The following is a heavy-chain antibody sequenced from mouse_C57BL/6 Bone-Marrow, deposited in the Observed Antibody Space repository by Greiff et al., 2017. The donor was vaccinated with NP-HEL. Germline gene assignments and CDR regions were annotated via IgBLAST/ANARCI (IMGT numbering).Heavy chain of an antibody. J-gene: IGHJ2*01. V-gene: IGHV1-55*01. CDR3: ARTRVYYYGSSSLDY. CDR1: GYTFTSYW. Sequence: VQLQQPGAELVKPGASVKMSCKASGYTFTSYWITWVKQRPGQGLEWIGDIYPGSGSTNYNEKFKSKATLTVDTSSSTAYMQLSSLTSEDSAVYYCARTRVYYYGSSSLDYWGQGTTLTVSS. CDR2: IYPGSGST. D-gene: IGHD1-1*01.